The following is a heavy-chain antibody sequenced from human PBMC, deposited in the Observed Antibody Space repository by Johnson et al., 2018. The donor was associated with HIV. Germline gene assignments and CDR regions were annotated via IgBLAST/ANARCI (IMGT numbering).Heavy chain of an antibody. Sequence: VESGGGVVQPGRSLRLSCAASGFTFSSYGVHWVRQAPGKGLEWVAVMYYDGSNKYYADSVKGRFTISRDNSRNTLYLQMNSLRAEDTAVYYCARGGQLPALDGFDIWGQGTRVTVSS. V-gene: IGHV3-33*01. J-gene: IGHJ3*02. CDR3: ARGGQLPALDGFDI. D-gene: IGHD6-6*01. CDR2: MYYDGSNK. CDR1: GFTFSSYG.